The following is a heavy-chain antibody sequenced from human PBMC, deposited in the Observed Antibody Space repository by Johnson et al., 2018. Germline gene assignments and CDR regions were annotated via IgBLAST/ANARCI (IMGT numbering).Heavy chain of an antibody. Sequence: VQLQESGPGLVKPSLPLALTCTVSGDSINSGGYYWTWIRQHPAKGLEWIGYTYYSGTTSYNPSLKSLLAISMDTSKNQFSLDLRSVTAADTAIYYCARADGYNYGLDAFDIWGQGTMVTVSS. CDR2: TYYSGTT. CDR3: ARADGYNYGLDAFDI. J-gene: IGHJ3*02. D-gene: IGHD5-18*01. V-gene: IGHV4-31*01. CDR1: GDSINSGGYY.